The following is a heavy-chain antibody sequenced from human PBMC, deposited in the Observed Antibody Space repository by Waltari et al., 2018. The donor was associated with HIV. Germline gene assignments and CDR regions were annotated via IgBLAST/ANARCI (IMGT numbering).Heavy chain of an antibody. J-gene: IGHJ3*02. CDR1: GLPFSSYE. CDR3: ARAFMIRGTGAFDI. D-gene: IGHD3-10*01. CDR2: ISSSGSTI. V-gene: IGHV3-48*03. Sequence: EVQVVESGGGLVQPGGSLSLSCAASGLPFSSYEMNWVRQAPGKGLEWVLYISSSGSTIYFADSVKGRFTMSRDNAKNSLYLRMNSLRAEDTAVYYCARAFMIRGTGAFDIWGQGTMVTVFS.